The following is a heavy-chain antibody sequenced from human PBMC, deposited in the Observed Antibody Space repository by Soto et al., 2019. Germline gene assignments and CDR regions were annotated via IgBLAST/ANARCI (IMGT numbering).Heavy chain of an antibody. D-gene: IGHD3-3*01. CDR1: GYTFTGYY. Sequence: ASVKVSCKASGYTFTGYYMHWVRQAPGQGLEWMGWINPNSGGTNYAQKFQGRVTMTRDTSISTAYMELSRLRSDDTAVYYCARTRKWSGYYSYWGQGTLVTSPQ. J-gene: IGHJ4*02. V-gene: IGHV1-2*02. CDR2: INPNSGGT. CDR3: ARTRKWSGYYSY.